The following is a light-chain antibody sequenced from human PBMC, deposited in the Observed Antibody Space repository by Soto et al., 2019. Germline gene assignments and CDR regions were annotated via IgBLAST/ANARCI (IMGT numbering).Light chain of an antibody. V-gene: IGKV3-20*01. CDR1: QSIANS. Sequence: EIVLTQSPGTLSLSPGERASLSCRASQSIANSLAWYQQKPGQAPRLLIFGASNRATGIPDRVSGSGSGTDFTLTISRLEPEDFAVYHCQQYGGSPRTFGQGTKVERK. CDR3: QQYGGSPRT. J-gene: IGKJ1*01. CDR2: GAS.